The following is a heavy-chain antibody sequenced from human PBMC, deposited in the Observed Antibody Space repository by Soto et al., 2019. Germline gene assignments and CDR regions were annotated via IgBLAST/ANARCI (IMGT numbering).Heavy chain of an antibody. CDR2: IYWDDDK. D-gene: IGHD2-15*01. CDR3: AHRPYCSGGSCYYYYYGMDV. J-gene: IGHJ6*02. CDR1: GFSLSTSGVG. V-gene: IGHV2-5*02. Sequence: QITLKESGPTLVKPTQTLTLTCTFSGFSLSTSGVGVGWIRQPPGKALEWLALIYWDDDKRYSPSLKSRLTIPKDTSXXQXVXXMTNMDPVDTATYYCAHRPYCSGGSCYYYYYGMDVWGQGTTVTVSS.